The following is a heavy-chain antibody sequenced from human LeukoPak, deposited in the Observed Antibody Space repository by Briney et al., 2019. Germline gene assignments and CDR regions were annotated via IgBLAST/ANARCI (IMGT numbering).Heavy chain of an antibody. J-gene: IGHJ6*02. CDR3: ARGGEQQLEVYYYYYGMDV. CDR2: INHSGST. D-gene: IGHD6-13*01. CDR1: GGSFSGYY. Sequence: SETLSLTCAVYGGSFSGYYWSWVRQPPGKGLEWIGEINHSGSTNYNPSLKSRVTISVDTSKNQFSLKLSSVTAADTAVYYCARGGEQQLEVYYYYYGMDVWGQGTTVTVSS. V-gene: IGHV4-34*01.